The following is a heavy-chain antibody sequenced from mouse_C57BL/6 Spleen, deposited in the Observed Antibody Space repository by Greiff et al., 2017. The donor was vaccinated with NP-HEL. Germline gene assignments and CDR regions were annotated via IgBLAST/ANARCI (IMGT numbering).Heavy chain of an antibody. V-gene: IGHV1-55*01. CDR1: GYTFTSYW. Sequence: QVQLQQPGAELVKPGASVKMSCKASGYTFTSYWITWVKQRPGQGLEWIGDIYPGSGSTNYNEQFKSKATLTVDTSSSTAYMQLSSLTSEDSAVYYCAREDGYDYAMDYWGQGTSVTVSS. D-gene: IGHD2-2*01. CDR2: IYPGSGST. J-gene: IGHJ4*01. CDR3: AREDGYDYAMDY.